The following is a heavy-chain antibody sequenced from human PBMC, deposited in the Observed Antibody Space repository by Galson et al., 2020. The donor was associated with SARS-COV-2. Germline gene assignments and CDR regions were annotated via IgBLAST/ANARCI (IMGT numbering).Heavy chain of an antibody. CDR3: ARVAGYCTTASCYGGGWWFDP. Sequence: GGSLRLSCAASGFTFSNYWMYWVRQAPGKGLVWVSRINSDGSSTAYADPVKGRFTISRDNAKSTLYLQMSSLRAEDTAVYYCARVAGYCTTASCYGGGWWFDPWGQGTLVTVSS. D-gene: IGHD2-2*01. CDR2: INSDGSST. J-gene: IGHJ5*02. V-gene: IGHV3-74*01. CDR1: GFTFSNYW.